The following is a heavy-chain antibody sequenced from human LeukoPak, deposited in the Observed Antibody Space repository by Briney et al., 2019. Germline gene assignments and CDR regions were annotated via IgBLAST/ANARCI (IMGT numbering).Heavy chain of an antibody. Sequence: PGGSLRLSCAASGFAFSSYAMHWVRQAPGKGLEWVAVISYDGSNKYYADSVKGRFTISRDNSKNTLYLQMNSLRAEDTAVYYCARDLSVGATRKYYYGMDVWGQGTTVTVSS. D-gene: IGHD1-26*01. J-gene: IGHJ6*02. CDR3: ARDLSVGATRKYYYGMDV. V-gene: IGHV3-30*04. CDR1: GFAFSSYA. CDR2: ISYDGSNK.